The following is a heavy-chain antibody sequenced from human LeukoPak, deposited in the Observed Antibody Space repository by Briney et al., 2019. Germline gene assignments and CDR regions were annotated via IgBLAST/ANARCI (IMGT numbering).Heavy chain of an antibody. V-gene: IGHV3-30*03. D-gene: IGHD2-8*02. CDR3: AREEGLVLDY. CDR2: ISYDGSNK. CDR1: GFTFSSYG. Sequence: GGSLRLSCAASGFTFSSYGMYWVRHAPGKGLEWVAVISYDGSNKYYADSVKGRFTISRDYSKNTLYLQMNSLRAEDTAVYYCAREEGLVLDYWGQGTLVTVSS. J-gene: IGHJ4*02.